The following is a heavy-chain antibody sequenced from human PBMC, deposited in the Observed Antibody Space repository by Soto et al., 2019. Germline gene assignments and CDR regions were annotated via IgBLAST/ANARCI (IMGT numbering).Heavy chain of an antibody. Sequence: ASVKVSCKASGYTFTGYYMHWVRQAPGQGLEWMGWINPNSGGTNYAQKFQGWVTMTRDTSISTAYMELSRLRSDDTAVYYCARAPPALYSRGWYRFDIWGQGTMVTVSS. CDR1: GYTFTGYY. V-gene: IGHV1-2*04. J-gene: IGHJ3*02. D-gene: IGHD6-19*01. CDR2: INPNSGGT. CDR3: ARAPPALYSRGWYRFDI.